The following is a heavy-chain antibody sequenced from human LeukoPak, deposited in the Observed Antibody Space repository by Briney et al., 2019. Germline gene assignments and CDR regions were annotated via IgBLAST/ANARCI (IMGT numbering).Heavy chain of an antibody. D-gene: IGHD6-13*01. V-gene: IGHV4-31*03. CDR1: GGSISSGGYY. CDR3: ARLGIAAAGTWFDP. Sequence: SETLSLTCTVSGGSISSGGYYRSWIRQHPGKGLEWIGYIYYSGSTYYNPSLKSRVTISVDTSKNQLSLKLSSVTAADTAVYYCARLGIAAAGTWFDPWGQGTLVTVSS. J-gene: IGHJ5*02. CDR2: IYYSGST.